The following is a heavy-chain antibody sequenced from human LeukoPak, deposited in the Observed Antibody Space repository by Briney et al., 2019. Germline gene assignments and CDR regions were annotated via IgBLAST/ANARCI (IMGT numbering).Heavy chain of an antibody. CDR2: IRSKAYGGTT. CDR1: GFTFGDYA. V-gene: IGHV3-49*03. CDR3: TRVGYSYGYRAAFDI. Sequence: PGGSLRLSCTASGFTFGDYAMSWFRQAPGKGLEWVGFIRSKAYGGTTEYAASVKGRFTISRDDSKSIAYLQMNSLKTEDTAVYYCTRVGYSYGYRAAFDIWAKGQWSPSLQ. J-gene: IGHJ3*02. D-gene: IGHD5-18*01.